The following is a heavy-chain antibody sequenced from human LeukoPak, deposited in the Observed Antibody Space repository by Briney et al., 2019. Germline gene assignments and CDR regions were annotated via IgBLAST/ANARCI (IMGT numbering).Heavy chain of an antibody. D-gene: IGHD5-18*01. J-gene: IGHJ4*02. CDR3: ARGDGRGRSDGAT. CDR1: GLSFSNHW. V-gene: IGHV3-7*01. Sequence: PGESLRLSCGASGLSFSNHWMGWVRQAPENGLEWVAIMNQHGNDKYHLDSVKGRFTISRDNAKNTLYLQMNSLRVEDTAVYYCARGDGRGRSDGATWGPGTLVTVSS. CDR2: MNQHGNDK.